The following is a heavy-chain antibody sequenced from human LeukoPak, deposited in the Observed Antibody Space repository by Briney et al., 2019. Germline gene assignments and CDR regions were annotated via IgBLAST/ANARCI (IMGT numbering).Heavy chain of an antibody. Sequence: GGSLRLSCAASGFTVSSNYMSWVRQAPGKGLEWVSVIYSGGSTYYADSVKGRFTISRDNAKNSLYLQMNSLRAEDTAVYYCARGRTGVVVVAAPFFDYWGQGTLVTVSS. CDR3: ARGRTGVVVVAAPFFDY. D-gene: IGHD2-15*01. V-gene: IGHV3-66*01. J-gene: IGHJ4*02. CDR2: IYSGGST. CDR1: GFTVSSNY.